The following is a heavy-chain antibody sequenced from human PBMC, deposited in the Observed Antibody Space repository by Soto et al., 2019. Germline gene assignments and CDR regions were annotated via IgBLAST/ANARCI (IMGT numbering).Heavy chain of an antibody. J-gene: IGHJ4*02. CDR3: ASLVGATRGY. D-gene: IGHD1-26*01. Sequence: SETLSLTCSVSGGSIISYYWSWLRQPPGKGLEWIGYIYYSGSTNYNPSLKSRVTISVDTSKNQFSLKLSSVTAADTAVYYCASLVGATRGYWGQGTLVTVSS. V-gene: IGHV4-59*01. CDR2: IYYSGST. CDR1: GGSIISYY.